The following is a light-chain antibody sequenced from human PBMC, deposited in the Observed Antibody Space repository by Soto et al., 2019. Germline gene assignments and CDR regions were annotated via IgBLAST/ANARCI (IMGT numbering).Light chain of an antibody. J-gene: IGKJ1*01. Sequence: DIVMTQSPDSLAVSLGERATNNCKSSQSVLYSPNNKNYLAWYQQKPGQAPKLLIYWASTRESGVPDRFSGSGSGTDFTLTISSLQAEDVAFYYCQQYHSAPQSFGQGTKVEIK. V-gene: IGKV4-1*01. CDR1: QSVLYSPNNKNY. CDR3: QQYHSAPQS. CDR2: WAS.